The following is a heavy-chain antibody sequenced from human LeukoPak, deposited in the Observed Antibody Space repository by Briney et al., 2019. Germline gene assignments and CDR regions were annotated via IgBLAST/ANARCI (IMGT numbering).Heavy chain of an antibody. CDR2: IWYDGSNK. V-gene: IGHV3-33*06. CDR3: AKDHCSGFLGCYYFDF. J-gene: IGHJ2*01. Sequence: GRSLRLSCSASGFTFSFYGLHWVRQTPGKGLEWVAYIWYDGSNKFYADSVKGRFVISRDNSNNTVYLEMDSVRVEDTATYYCAKDHCSGFLGCYYFDFWGRGTLVTVSS. D-gene: IGHD2-15*01. CDR1: GFTFSFYG.